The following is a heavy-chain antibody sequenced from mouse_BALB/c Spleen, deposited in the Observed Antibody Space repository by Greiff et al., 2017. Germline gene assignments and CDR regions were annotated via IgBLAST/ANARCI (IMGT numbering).Heavy chain of an antibody. V-gene: IGHV3-2*02. CDR2: ISYSGST. J-gene: IGHJ3*01. CDR3: ASGTMIPFAY. Sequence: EVQLQQSGPGLVKPSQSLSLTCTVTGYSITSDYAWNWIRQFPGNKLEWMGYISYSGSTSYNPSLKSRISITRDTSKNQFFLQLNSVTTEDTATYYCASGTMIPFAYWGQGTLVTVSA. CDR1: GYSITSDYA. D-gene: IGHD2-4*01.